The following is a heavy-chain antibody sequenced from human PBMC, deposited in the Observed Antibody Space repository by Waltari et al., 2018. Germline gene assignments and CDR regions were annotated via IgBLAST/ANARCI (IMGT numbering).Heavy chain of an antibody. Sequence: QVQLQESGPGLVKPSETLSLTCTVSGGSISSHYWSWIRQPPRKGLEWIGYSYYSGSTNYNPSLKSRVTISVDTSKNQFSLKLSSVTAADTAVYYCARDGGNSRAYYYYGMDVWGQGTTVTVSS. J-gene: IGHJ6*02. CDR2: SYYSGST. CDR1: GGSISSHY. CDR3: ARDGGNSRAYYYYGMDV. V-gene: IGHV4-59*11. D-gene: IGHD1-7*01.